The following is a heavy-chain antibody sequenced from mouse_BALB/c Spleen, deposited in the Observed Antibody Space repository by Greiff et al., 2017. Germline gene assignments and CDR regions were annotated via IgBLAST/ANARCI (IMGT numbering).Heavy chain of an antibody. D-gene: IGHD2-4*01. Sequence: QVQLKESGPGLVAPSQSLSITCTVSGFSLTNSGVHWVRQSPGKGLEWLGVIWGDGSTNYNSAFKSRLSISKDNSKSQVFLKMNSLQTDDTARYYCAKPDDYHGAGDYWGQGTTLTVSS. CDR1: GFSLTNSG. CDR3: AKPDDYHGAGDY. CDR2: IWGDGST. J-gene: IGHJ2*01. V-gene: IGHV2-6-6*01.